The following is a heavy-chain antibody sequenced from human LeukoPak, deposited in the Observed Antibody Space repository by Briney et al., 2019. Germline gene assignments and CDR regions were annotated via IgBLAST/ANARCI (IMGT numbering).Heavy chain of an antibody. D-gene: IGHD6-19*01. CDR2: IIPIFGTA. V-gene: IGHV1-69*13. CDR1: GGTFSSYA. CDR3: ARGHSSGWTWDY. J-gene: IGHJ4*02. Sequence: SVKVSCKASGGTFSSYAISWVRQAPGQGLGWMGGIIPIFGTANYAQKFQGRVTITADESTSTAYMELSSLRSEDTAVYYCARGHSSGWTWDYWGQGTLVTVSS.